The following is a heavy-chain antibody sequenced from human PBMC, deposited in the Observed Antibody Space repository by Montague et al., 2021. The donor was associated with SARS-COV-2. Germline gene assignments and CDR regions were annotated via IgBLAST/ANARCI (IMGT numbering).Heavy chain of an antibody. J-gene: IGHJ4*02. CDR2: IYYSGST. Sequence: SETLSLTCTVSGGSISSSSYYWGWIRQPPGKGLEWIGYIYYSGSTSYNPSLKSRVTISVDTSKNQFPLKLSSVTAADTAVYYCARVFPRWLQFDPYFDYWGQGTLVTVSS. CDR3: ARVFPRWLQFDPYFDY. D-gene: IGHD5-24*01. CDR1: GGSISSSSYY. V-gene: IGHV4-61*05.